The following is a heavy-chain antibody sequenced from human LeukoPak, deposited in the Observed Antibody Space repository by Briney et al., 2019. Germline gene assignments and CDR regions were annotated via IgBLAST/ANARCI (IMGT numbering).Heavy chain of an antibody. Sequence: GGSLRLSCAASGFTFSSYWMSWVRQAPGKGLEWVANIKQDGSEKYYVDSVKGRFTISRDNAKNSLYLQMNSLRAEDTAVYYCARDKRYSGYGRYFDYWGQGTLVTVSS. D-gene: IGHD5-12*01. V-gene: IGHV3-7*01. CDR1: GFTFSSYW. CDR2: IKQDGSEK. J-gene: IGHJ4*02. CDR3: ARDKRYSGYGRYFDY.